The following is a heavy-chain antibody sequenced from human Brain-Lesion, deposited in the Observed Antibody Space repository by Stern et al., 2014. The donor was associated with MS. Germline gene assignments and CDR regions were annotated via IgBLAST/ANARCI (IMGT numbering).Heavy chain of an antibody. D-gene: IGHD5-12*01. CDR2: IFPRDSNT. CDR3: ARSPATPSGYDRFDY. Sequence: QLVQSGAEVKKPGESLKISCEASGYLFDDYWIGWVRQMSGRGLELVAIIFPRDSNTRYSPSVQGQVTISAKNPTTPAFWQGSSQRASDPVLYYGARSPATPSGYDRFDYWGQGALVTVSS. CDR1: GYLFDDYW. V-gene: IGHV5-51*04. J-gene: IGHJ4*02.